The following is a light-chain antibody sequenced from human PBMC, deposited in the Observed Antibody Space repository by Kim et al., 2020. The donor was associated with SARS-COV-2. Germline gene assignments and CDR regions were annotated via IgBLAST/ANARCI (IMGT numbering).Light chain of an antibody. V-gene: IGLV3-19*01. CDR2: GKD. Sequence: ALGQTVRLKCQGDSLRNYYETWYQQRPGQAPTLVLYGKDERPAGIPDRFSGYASGNTASLTITGAQAEDEGDYYCSSRDSSGDHVVFGGGTQLTVL. CDR3: SSRDSSGDHVV. J-gene: IGLJ3*02. CDR1: SLRNYY.